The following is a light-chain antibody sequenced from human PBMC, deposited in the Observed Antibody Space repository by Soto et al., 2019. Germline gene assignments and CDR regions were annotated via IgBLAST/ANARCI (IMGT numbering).Light chain of an antibody. CDR2: SNN. V-gene: IGLV1-44*01. CDR3: AAWDDSLNGRGV. Sequence: QSVLTQPPSASGTPGQRVTISCSGSSSNIGSNTVNWYQQLPGTAPKLLIYSNNQWPSGVPDRFSGSRSGTSASLAISGLQSEDEGDYYCAAWDDSLNGRGVFGGGTKLTVL. CDR1: SSNIGSNT. J-gene: IGLJ3*02.